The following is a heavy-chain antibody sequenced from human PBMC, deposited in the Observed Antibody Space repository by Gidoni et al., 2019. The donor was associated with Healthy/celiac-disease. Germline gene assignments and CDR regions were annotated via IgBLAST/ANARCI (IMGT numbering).Heavy chain of an antibody. CDR3: ARRYSCSYSFDY. CDR2: IYYSGST. J-gene: IGHJ4*02. V-gene: IGHV4-28*01. Sequence: QVQLQEPGPGLVKPSDTLSLTCAVSGYAISRSNWWGWIRQPPGKGLEWIGYIYYSGSTYYNPALKSRVTMSVDASKNQFSLKLSSVAAVDPAVYYCARRYSCSYSFDYWGQGTLVTVSS. D-gene: IGHD1-26*01. CDR1: GYAISRSNW.